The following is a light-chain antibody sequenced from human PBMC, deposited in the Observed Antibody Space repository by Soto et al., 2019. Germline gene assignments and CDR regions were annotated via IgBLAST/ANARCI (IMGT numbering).Light chain of an antibody. Sequence: QSVLTQPPSMSAAPGQTVTISCSGGSSNIGNHYVSWYQQVPGTAPKLLIYDNDKRPSGIPDRFSGSKSGTSATLAITGLQTGDEGDYYCGTWDTSLRTGWVFGGGTK. J-gene: IGLJ3*02. CDR2: DND. V-gene: IGLV1-51*01. CDR3: GTWDTSLRTGWV. CDR1: SSNIGNHY.